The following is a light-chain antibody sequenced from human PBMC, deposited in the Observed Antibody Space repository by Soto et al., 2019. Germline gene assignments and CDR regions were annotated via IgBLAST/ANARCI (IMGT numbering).Light chain of an antibody. CDR3: QQTYRLPWT. Sequence: DIQMTQSPSSLSASVADRVTITCRASQRISTYLNWYQQKPGKAPMLLIYSASSLQSGVPSRFSGSGSGTDLTLTINSLQPEDVATDNCQQTYRLPWTFGQGTKVDIK. CDR2: SAS. J-gene: IGKJ1*01. V-gene: IGKV1-39*01. CDR1: QRISTY.